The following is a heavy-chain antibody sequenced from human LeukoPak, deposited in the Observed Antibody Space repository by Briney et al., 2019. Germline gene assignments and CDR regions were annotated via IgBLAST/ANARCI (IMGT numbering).Heavy chain of an antibody. CDR3: ARVAYCGGDCYSAPIDY. CDR2: IYYSGST. Sequence: SETLSLTCTVSGGSISSSSYYWGWIRQPPGKGLEWIGSIYYSGSTYYNPSLKSRVTISVDTSKNQFSLKLSSVTAADTAVYYCARVAYCGGDCYSAPIDYWGQGTLVTVSS. D-gene: IGHD2-21*02. J-gene: IGHJ4*02. CDR1: GGSISSSSYY. V-gene: IGHV4-39*07.